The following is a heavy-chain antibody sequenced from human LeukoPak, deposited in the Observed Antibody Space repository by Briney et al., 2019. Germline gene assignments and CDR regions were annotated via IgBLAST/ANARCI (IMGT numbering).Heavy chain of an antibody. Sequence: GGSLRLSCAASGFTFSNYNMNWVRQAPGKGLEWVSSITSRTGYLYYADSVKGRFTISRDNSKNTLYLQMSSLRAEDTAVYYCVKGSYDFWSGYYDYWGQGTLVTVSS. V-gene: IGHV3-21*01. CDR1: GFTFSNYN. D-gene: IGHD3-3*01. CDR3: VKGSYDFWSGYYDY. CDR2: ITSRTGYL. J-gene: IGHJ4*02.